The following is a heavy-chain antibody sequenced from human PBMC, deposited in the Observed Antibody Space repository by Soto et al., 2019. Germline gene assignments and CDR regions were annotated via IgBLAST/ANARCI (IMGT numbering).Heavy chain of an antibody. CDR1: GFSFSSYA. D-gene: IGHD3-10*01. V-gene: IGHV3-23*01. Sequence: PLLESGGGLVQPGGSLRLSCAASGFSFSSYAMSWVRQAPGKGLDWVSTVSGGGGNTYYADSVRGRFTFSRDNSKNTLYLQMNSLRAEDTAVYYCAKPYNSGSYYVGGAFDIWGQGTMVTVSS. CDR3: AKPYNSGSYYVGGAFDI. J-gene: IGHJ3*02. CDR2: VSGGGGNT.